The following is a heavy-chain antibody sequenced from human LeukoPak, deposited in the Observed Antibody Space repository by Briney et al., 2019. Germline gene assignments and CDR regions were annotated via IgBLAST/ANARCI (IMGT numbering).Heavy chain of an antibody. V-gene: IGHV4-34*01. CDR2: INHSGST. D-gene: IGHD6-13*01. J-gene: IGHJ5*02. Sequence: SETLSLTCAVYGGSFSGYYWSWIRQPPGKGLGWIGEINHSGSTNYNPSLKSRVTISVDTSKNQFSLKLSSVTAADTAVYYCARGRRGSSSWYNWFDPWGQGTLVTVSS. CDR1: GGSFSGYY. CDR3: ARGRRGSSSWYNWFDP.